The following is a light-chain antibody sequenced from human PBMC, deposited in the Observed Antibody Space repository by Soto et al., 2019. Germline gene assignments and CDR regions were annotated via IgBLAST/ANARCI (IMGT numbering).Light chain of an antibody. CDR2: DIS. CDR3: HQRSNWPRST. Sequence: EIVLTQSPATLSLSPGKRATLSCRASQSVSSYLAWYQQKPGQAPRLLIYDISNRATGIPARFSGSGSGTDFTLTISSLEPEDFAVYYCHQRSNWPRSTFGQGTKLEIK. J-gene: IGKJ2*02. CDR1: QSVSSY. V-gene: IGKV3-11*01.